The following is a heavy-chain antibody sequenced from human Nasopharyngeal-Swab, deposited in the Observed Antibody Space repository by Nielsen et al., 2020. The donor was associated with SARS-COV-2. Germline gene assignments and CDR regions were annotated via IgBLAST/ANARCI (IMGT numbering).Heavy chain of an antibody. Sequence: SVKVSCKASGGTFSSYAISWVRQAPGQGLEWMGGIIPIFGTANYAQKFQGRVTITADKSTSTAYMELNSLRAEDTAVYYCARGGGLEIFGVVNPLVDYYYYGMDVWGQGTTVTVSS. CDR1: GGTFSSYA. D-gene: IGHD3-3*01. CDR3: ARGGGLEIFGVVNPLVDYYYYGMDV. CDR2: IIPIFGTA. V-gene: IGHV1-69*06. J-gene: IGHJ6*02.